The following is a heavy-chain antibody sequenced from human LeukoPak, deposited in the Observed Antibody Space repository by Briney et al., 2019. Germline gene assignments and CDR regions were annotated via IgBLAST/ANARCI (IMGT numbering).Heavy chain of an antibody. CDR3: ARDRSSSWRNNWFDP. Sequence: GGSLRLSCAASGFTFSSYTMNWVRQAPGKGLEWVSLISSSSSYIFYADSVKGRFTISRDNSKNTLYLQMNSLRAEDTAVYYCARDRSSSWRNNWFDPWGQGTLVTVSS. V-gene: IGHV3-21*01. D-gene: IGHD6-13*01. J-gene: IGHJ5*02. CDR1: GFTFSSYT. CDR2: ISSSSSYI.